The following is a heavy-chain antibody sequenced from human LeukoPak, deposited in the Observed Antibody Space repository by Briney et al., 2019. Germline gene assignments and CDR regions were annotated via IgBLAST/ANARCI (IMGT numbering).Heavy chain of an antibody. V-gene: IGHV3-21*01. D-gene: IGHD1-1*01. CDR3: ARVLNDYYFDY. CDR1: GFTFSSYS. CDR2: ISFGSGYI. Sequence: GGSLRLSCAASGFTFSSYSMNWVRQAPGKGLEWVSSISFGSGYIYYADSLKGRFTISRDNAKNSLYLQMNSLRADDTAVYYCARVLNDYYFDYWGQGTLVTVSS. J-gene: IGHJ4*02.